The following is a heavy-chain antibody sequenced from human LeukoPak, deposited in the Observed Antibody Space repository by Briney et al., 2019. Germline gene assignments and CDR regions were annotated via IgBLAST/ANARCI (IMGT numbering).Heavy chain of an antibody. CDR1: GSTFSDYY. Sequence: GGSLRLSCAASGSTFSDYYMSWIRQAPGKGLEWVSYMSPSGSAIYYADSVKGRFTISRDNAKNSLYLQMNSLRAEDTAVYFCARGGRDGYVYYWGQGTLVTVSS. V-gene: IGHV3-11*01. D-gene: IGHD5-24*01. CDR3: ARGGRDGYVYY. J-gene: IGHJ4*02. CDR2: MSPSGSAI.